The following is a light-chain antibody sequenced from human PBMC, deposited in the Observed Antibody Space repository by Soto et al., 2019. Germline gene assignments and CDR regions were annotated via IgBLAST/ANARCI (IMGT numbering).Light chain of an antibody. CDR1: SSDVGGYNY. CDR3: SSFRSGSVVL. J-gene: IGLJ3*02. Sequence: QSALTQPASVSGSPGQSITISCTGTSSDVGGYNYVSWYQQHPGKAPKLVIYGVTYRPSGVSARFSGSKFQNTASLTISGLLAEDEADYYCSSFRSGSVVLFGGGTKLTVL. V-gene: IGLV2-14*01. CDR2: GVT.